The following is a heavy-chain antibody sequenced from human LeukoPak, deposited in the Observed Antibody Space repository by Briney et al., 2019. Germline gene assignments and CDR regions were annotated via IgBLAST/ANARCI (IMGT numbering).Heavy chain of an antibody. CDR2: IIPIFGTA. V-gene: IGHV1-69*01. Sequence: SAKVSCKASGGTFSSYGISWVRQAPGQGLEWMGGIIPIFGTANYAQKFQGRVTITADESTSTAYMELSSLRSEDTAVYYCAREQIVGATVAYYYGMDVWGQGTTVTVSS. CDR1: GGTFSSYG. D-gene: IGHD1-26*01. J-gene: IGHJ6*02. CDR3: AREQIVGATVAYYYGMDV.